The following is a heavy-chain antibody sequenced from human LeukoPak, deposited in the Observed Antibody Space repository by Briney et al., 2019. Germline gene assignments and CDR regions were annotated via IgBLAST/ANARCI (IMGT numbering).Heavy chain of an antibody. J-gene: IGHJ3*02. V-gene: IGHV4-30-2*01. D-gene: IGHD6-19*01. CDR1: GGSISSGGYY. CDR2: IYHSGST. Sequence: SETLSLTCTVSGGSISSGGYYWSWIRQPPGKGLEWIGYIYHSGSTYYNPSLKSRVTISVDRSKNQFSLKLSSVTAADTAVYYCARDGTGIAVAGTPDDAFDIWGQGTMVTVSS. CDR3: ARDGTGIAVAGTPDDAFDI.